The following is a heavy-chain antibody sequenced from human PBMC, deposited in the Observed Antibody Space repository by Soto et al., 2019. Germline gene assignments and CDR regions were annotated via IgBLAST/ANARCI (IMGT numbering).Heavy chain of an antibody. D-gene: IGHD3-9*01. V-gene: IGHV3-33*01. CDR3: ARDNQYSDWLSYPYYYYGMDV. Sequence: QVQLVESGGGVVQPGRSLRLSCAASGFTFSSYGMHWVRQAPGKGLEWVAVIWYDGSNKYYADSVKGRFTISRDNSKNTLYLQMNSLRAEDTAVYYCARDNQYSDWLSYPYYYYGMDVWGQGTTVTVSS. J-gene: IGHJ6*02. CDR1: GFTFSSYG. CDR2: IWYDGSNK.